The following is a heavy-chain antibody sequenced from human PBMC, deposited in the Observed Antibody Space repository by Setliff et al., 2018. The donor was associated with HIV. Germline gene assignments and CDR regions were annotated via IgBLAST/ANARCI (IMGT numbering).Heavy chain of an antibody. V-gene: IGHV4-4*09. Sequence: PPEILSLTCFVSGVSTSDHYWGWIRQPPGKGLEWIGYIYSSGTTEYNPSVESRVTMSLDTSGDQFSLNLRSVTAADTAVYFCARLIHAGLLYFDFWGLGTLVTVSS. D-gene: IGHD6-13*01. CDR1: GVSTSDHY. J-gene: IGHJ4*02. CDR2: IYSSGTT. CDR3: ARLIHAGLLYFDF.